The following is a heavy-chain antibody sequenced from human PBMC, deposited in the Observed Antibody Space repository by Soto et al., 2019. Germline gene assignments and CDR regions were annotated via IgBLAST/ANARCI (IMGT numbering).Heavy chain of an antibody. J-gene: IGHJ6*02. V-gene: IGHV3-11*06. Sequence: VQLVESGGGLVKPGGSLRLSCAASGFTFSDYFMSLIRQAPGKGPEWISHISSSSISTNYADSVKGRFTISRDNSKNSLYLEMNSLTAEDTAIYYCAKNGDYSYDYAMDVWGQGNTVSVSS. D-gene: IGHD4-17*01. CDR3: AKNGDYSYDYAMDV. CDR1: GFTFSDYF. CDR2: ISSSSIST.